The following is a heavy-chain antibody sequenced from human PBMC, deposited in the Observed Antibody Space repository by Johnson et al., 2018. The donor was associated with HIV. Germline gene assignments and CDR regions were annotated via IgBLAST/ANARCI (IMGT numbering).Heavy chain of an antibody. Sequence: VQLVESGGGVVQPGRSLRLSCAASGFIVSSKYMTWFRQAPGKGLEWVSVLYADGSTYYADSVKGRFTISRDNAKKSLYLQMNSLRAEDTALYYCARGWQQRAFDIWGQGTVVSVSS. J-gene: IGHJ3*02. CDR2: LYADGST. CDR3: ARGWQQRAFDI. D-gene: IGHD6-13*01. CDR1: GFIVSSKY. V-gene: IGHV3-66*01.